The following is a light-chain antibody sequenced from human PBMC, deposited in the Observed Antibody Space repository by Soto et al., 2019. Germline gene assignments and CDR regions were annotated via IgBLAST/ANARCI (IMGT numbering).Light chain of an antibody. CDR1: RGIGDR. CDR2: TAS. Sequence: DIQMTQSPSSLSAVVGDRVTITCRASRGIGDRLAWSQQKPGKAPQFLIQTASNLQSGVPSRFSGSGSGTEFILSINSLQPEDIATYYCLQVSSFPRTFGQGTK. V-gene: IGKV1-12*01. J-gene: IGKJ1*01. CDR3: LQVSSFPRT.